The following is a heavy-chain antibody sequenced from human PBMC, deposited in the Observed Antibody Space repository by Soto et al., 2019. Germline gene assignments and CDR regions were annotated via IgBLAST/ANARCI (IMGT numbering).Heavy chain of an antibody. V-gene: IGHV3-49*03. D-gene: IGHD5-12*01. J-gene: IGHJ4*02. CDR2: IRSKAYGGTT. CDR1: GFTFGDYA. Sequence: PGGSLRLSCTASGFTFGDYAMSWFRQAPGKGLEWVGFIRSKAYGGTTEYAASVKGRFTISRDDSKSIAYLQMNSLKTEDTAVYYCTRDPYSGYDLAYGFFDYWGQGTLVTVSS. CDR3: TRDPYSGYDLAYGFFDY.